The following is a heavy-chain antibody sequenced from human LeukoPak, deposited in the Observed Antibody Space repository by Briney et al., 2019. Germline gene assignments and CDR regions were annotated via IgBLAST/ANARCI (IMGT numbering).Heavy chain of an antibody. Sequence: SSETLSLTCSVSDDSITMYYWTWIRQPPGKGLEWIGYVDHTGSTNFNPSLNGRVSISRDTTKNLFSLRLRSVTAADTAVYFCAREKWELLGEFSYYFDLWGKGTTVTVSS. CDR3: AREKWELLGEFSYYFDL. CDR1: DDSITMYY. V-gene: IGHV4-59*01. CDR2: VDHTGST. J-gene: IGHJ6*03. D-gene: IGHD1-7*01.